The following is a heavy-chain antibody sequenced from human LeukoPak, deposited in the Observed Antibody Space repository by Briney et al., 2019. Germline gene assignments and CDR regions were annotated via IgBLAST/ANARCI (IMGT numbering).Heavy chain of an antibody. Sequence: PSQTLSLTCTVSGGSISSYYWSWIRQPAGKGLEWIGRIYGSGGTNYNSSLKSRVTMSADTSKNQFSLKLSSVTAADTAVYYCAREGITIFGVVIPYYMDVWGKGTTVTVSS. D-gene: IGHD3-3*01. CDR1: GGSISSYY. CDR3: AREGITIFGVVIPYYMDV. J-gene: IGHJ6*03. CDR2: IYGSGGT. V-gene: IGHV4-4*07.